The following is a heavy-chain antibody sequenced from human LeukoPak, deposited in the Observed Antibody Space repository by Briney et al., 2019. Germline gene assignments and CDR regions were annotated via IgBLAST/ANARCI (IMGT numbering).Heavy chain of an antibody. CDR3: ARALEPSIAVIDY. CDR1: GFTFSSYS. CDR2: ISGSSTYI. Sequence: PGGSLRLSCAASGFTFSSYSMNWVRQTPGKGLDWVSSISGSSTYIYYADSVKGRFTISRDNAKNSLYLQMNSLRAEDTAVYYCARALEPSIAVIDYWGQGTLVTVSP. J-gene: IGHJ4*02. D-gene: IGHD6-19*01. V-gene: IGHV3-21*01.